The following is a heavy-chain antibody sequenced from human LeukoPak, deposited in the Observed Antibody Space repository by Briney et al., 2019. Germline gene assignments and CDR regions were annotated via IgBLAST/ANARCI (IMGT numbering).Heavy chain of an antibody. D-gene: IGHD3-16*02. CDR2: IRYDGSNK. J-gene: IGHJ5*02. CDR3: AKDYDYVWGSYRYTEKPHWFDP. CDR1: GFTFSSYG. V-gene: IGHV3-30*02. Sequence: PGGSLRLSCAASGFTFSSYGMHWVRQAPGKGLEWVAFIRYDGSNKYYADSVKGRFTISRVNSKNTLYLQMNSLRAEDTAVYYCAKDYDYVWGSYRYTEKPHWFDPWGQGTLVTVSS.